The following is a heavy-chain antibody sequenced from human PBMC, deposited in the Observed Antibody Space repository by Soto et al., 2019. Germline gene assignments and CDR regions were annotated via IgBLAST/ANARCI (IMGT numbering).Heavy chain of an antibody. CDR1: GYTFTSYG. CDR2: ISAYNGNT. J-gene: IGHJ5*02. V-gene: IGHV1-18*01. Sequence: ASVKVCCKASGYTFTSYGISWVRQAPGQGLEWMGWISAYNGNTNYAQKLQGRVTMTTDTSTSTAYMELRSLRSDDTAVYYCARVEVDPAALWWFAPWGQGTLVTVSS. CDR3: ARVEVDPAALWWFAP. D-gene: IGHD2-15*01.